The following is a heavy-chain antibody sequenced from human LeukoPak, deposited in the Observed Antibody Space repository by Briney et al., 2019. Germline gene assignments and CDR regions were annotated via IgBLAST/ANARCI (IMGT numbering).Heavy chain of an antibody. CDR2: ISSSSSYI. CDR3: ARDLGEAAMVDY. Sequence: GGSLRLSCAASGFTFSSYSMNWVRRAPGKGLEWVSSISSSSSYIYYADSVKGRFTISRDNAKNSLYLQMNSLRAEDTAVYYCARDLGEAAMVDYWGQGTLVTVSS. CDR1: GFTFSSYS. D-gene: IGHD5-18*01. V-gene: IGHV3-21*01. J-gene: IGHJ4*02.